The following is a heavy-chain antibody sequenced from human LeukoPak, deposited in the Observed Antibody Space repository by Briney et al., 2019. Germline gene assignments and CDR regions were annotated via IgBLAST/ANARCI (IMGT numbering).Heavy chain of an antibody. CDR2: IKSTTDGGAI. CDR1: GFTFTKAW. Sequence: PGGSLRLSCVATGFTFTKAWMSWGRQAPGKGLEWVGRIKSTTDGGAIDYAAPVNGRFTISRDDSNNMLYLQMNSLKTEDTGMYYCAPGTLGTTTHFDHWGQGTLVSVSS. D-gene: IGHD1-14*01. J-gene: IGHJ4*02. CDR3: APGTLGTTTHFDH. V-gene: IGHV3-15*01.